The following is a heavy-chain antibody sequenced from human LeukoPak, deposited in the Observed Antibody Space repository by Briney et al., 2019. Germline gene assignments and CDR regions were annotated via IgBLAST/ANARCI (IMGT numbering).Heavy chain of an antibody. J-gene: IGHJ4*02. V-gene: IGHV3-30*04. D-gene: IGHD6-13*01. Sequence: PGRSLRLSCAASGLTFSSYAMHWVRQAPGKGLEWVAVISYDGSNKYYADSVKGRFTISRDNSKNTLYLQMNSLRAEDTAVYYCARATRRDSSSWYVDYWGQGTLVTVSS. CDR3: ARATRRDSSSWYVDY. CDR2: ISYDGSNK. CDR1: GLTFSSYA.